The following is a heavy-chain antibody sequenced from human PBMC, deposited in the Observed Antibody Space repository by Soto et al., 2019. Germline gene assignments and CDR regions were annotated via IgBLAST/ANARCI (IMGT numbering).Heavy chain of an antibody. V-gene: IGHV4-34*01. CDR3: ARSRGRGYCSGGSCYSAGTNYYYYYGMDV. Sequence: SDTLSLTCAVHXGSFHGYYWGWILQPPGQGLEWIGEINHSGSTNYNPSLKSRVTISVDTSKNQFSLKLSSVTAADTAVYYSARSRGRGYCSGGSCYSAGTNYYYYYGMDVWGQGTTVT. CDR2: INHSGST. J-gene: IGHJ6*02. D-gene: IGHD2-15*01. CDR1: XGSFHGYY.